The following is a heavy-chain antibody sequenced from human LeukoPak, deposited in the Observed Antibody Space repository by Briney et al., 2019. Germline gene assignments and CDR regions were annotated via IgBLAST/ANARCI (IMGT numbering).Heavy chain of an antibody. D-gene: IGHD5-24*01. Sequence: SETLSLTCTVSGGSISSSSYYWSWIRQPPGKGLEWIGYIYYSGSTNYNPSLKSRVTISVDTSKNQFSLKLSSVTAADTAVYYCARLSGDGYNYEKFYYYGMDVWGQGTTVTVSS. J-gene: IGHJ6*02. V-gene: IGHV4-61*05. CDR1: GGSISSSSYY. CDR3: ARLSGDGYNYEKFYYYGMDV. CDR2: IYYSGST.